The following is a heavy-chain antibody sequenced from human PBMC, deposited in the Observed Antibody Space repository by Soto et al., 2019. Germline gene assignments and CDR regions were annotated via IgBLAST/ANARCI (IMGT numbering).Heavy chain of an antibody. Sequence: QVHLVQSGAEVKKPGAAVKISCKASGYVFAKYAIHWVRQAPGQSLEWMGRINAGSGSTKYSQKFQDRVTLTRDTSATTVYMELSSLRSEDTAVYFCAREVRLLEWLFPTFENWGQGTLVTVSS. J-gene: IGHJ4*02. CDR3: AREVRLLEWLFPTFEN. V-gene: IGHV1-3*01. D-gene: IGHD3-3*01. CDR1: GYVFAKYA. CDR2: INAGSGST.